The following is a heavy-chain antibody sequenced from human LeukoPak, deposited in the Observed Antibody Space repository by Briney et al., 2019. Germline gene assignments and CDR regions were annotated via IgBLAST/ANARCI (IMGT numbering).Heavy chain of an antibody. V-gene: IGHV1-2*02. CDR3: AREGGLLLWFGESGGWFDP. Sequence: ASVKVSCKASGYTFTGYYMHWVRQAPGQGLEWMGWINPNSGGTNYAQKSQGRVTMTRDTSISTAYMELSRLRSDDTAVYYCAREGGLLLWFGESGGWFDPWGQGTLVTVSS. D-gene: IGHD3-10*01. CDR2: INPNSGGT. CDR1: GYTFTGYY. J-gene: IGHJ5*02.